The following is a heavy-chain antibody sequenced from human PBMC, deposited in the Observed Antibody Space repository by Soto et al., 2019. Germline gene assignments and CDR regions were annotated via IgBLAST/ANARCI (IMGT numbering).Heavy chain of an antibody. CDR3: ARDSLSSGWSQYNFFDP. CDR2: INPSGGST. CDR1: GYTFISYY. Sequence: QVQLVQSGAEVKKPGASVKVSCKASGYTFISYYMHWVRQAPGQGLEWMGIINPSGGSTSYAQKCQGRVSRTRDVSTSTVYRELSGLRSEDTAVYYCARDSLSSGWSQYNFFDPWGQGTLVTVSS. V-gene: IGHV1-46*01. D-gene: IGHD6-19*01. J-gene: IGHJ5*02.